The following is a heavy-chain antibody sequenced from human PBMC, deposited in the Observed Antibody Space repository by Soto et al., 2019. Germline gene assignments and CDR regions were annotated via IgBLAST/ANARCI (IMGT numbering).Heavy chain of an antibody. CDR1: GFTFSNAW. J-gene: IGHJ4*02. CDR3: TTDILGFGELPLDY. Sequence: EVQLVESGGGLVKPAGSLRLSCAASGFTFSNAWMNWVRQAPGKGLEWVGRIKSKTDGGTTDYAAPVKGRFTISRDDSKNTLYLQMNSLKTEDTAVYYCTTDILGFGELPLDYWGQGTLVTVSS. V-gene: IGHV3-15*07. CDR2: IKSKTDGGTT. D-gene: IGHD3-10*01.